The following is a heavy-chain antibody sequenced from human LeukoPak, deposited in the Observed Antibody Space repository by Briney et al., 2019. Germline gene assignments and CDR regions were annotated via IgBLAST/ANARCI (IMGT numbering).Heavy chain of an antibody. J-gene: IGHJ6*02. V-gene: IGHV1-46*01. D-gene: IGHD5-12*01. CDR3: ARDQRDNVAIVAHIGGMDV. Sequence: ASVKVSFKATGGAVSGCRVDWVRHAPGQGLEWMGIINPSGGGTRYAQKFQGRVTMTRDTSTSTVYMDLSSLKSEDTAAYYCARDQRDNVAIVAHIGGMDVWGQGTPVTVSS. CDR1: GGAVSGCR. CDR2: INPSGGGT.